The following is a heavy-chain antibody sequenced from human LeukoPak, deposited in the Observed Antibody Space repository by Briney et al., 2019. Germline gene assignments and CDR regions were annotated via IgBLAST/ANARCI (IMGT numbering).Heavy chain of an antibody. D-gene: IGHD3-3*01. V-gene: IGHV1-2*02. CDR2: INPNSGGT. J-gene: IGHJ4*02. CDR1: GYTFTGYY. Sequence: ASVMVSCKASGYTFTGYYMHWVRQAPGQGLEWMGWINPNSGGTNYAQKFQGRVTMTRDTSISTAYMELSRLRSDDTAVYYCARGFRIFGVVIILNFDYWGQGTLVTVSS. CDR3: ARGFRIFGVVIILNFDY.